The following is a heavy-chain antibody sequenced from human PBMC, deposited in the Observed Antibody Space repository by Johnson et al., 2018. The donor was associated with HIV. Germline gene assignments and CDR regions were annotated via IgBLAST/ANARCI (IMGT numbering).Heavy chain of an antibody. D-gene: IGHD4-11*01. CDR1: GFTFSDYY. J-gene: IGHJ3*02. CDR2: ISYDGSYK. V-gene: IGHV3-30*03. Sequence: QVQLVESGGGLVKPGGSLRLSCAASGFTFSDYYMNWIRQAPGQGLEWVAVISYDGSYKYYADSVKGRFTISRDNSKNTLYLQMNSLRAEDTAVYYCARDSRYNNYGGGSVGAFDIWGQGTTVTVSS. CDR3: ARDSRYNNYGGGSVGAFDI.